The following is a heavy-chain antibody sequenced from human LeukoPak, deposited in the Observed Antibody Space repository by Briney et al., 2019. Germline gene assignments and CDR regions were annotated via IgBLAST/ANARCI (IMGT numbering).Heavy chain of an antibody. D-gene: IGHD5-24*01. Sequence: GGSLRLSCAASGVTLSSYSMNWVRQPPGKGREGVSYNSNSSRYIYYTDAVKGGFTISRENATNSLYLQMNSLRAEDTAMYYCARGGDGYNSALYYWGQGNLVTVSS. CDR1: GVTLSSYS. CDR3: ARGGDGYNSALYY. J-gene: IGHJ4*02. CDR2: NSNSSRYI. V-gene: IGHV3-21*05.